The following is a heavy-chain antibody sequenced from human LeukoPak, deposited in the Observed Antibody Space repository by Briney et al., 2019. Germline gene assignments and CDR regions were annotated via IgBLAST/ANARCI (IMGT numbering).Heavy chain of an antibody. J-gene: IGHJ4*02. V-gene: IGHV1-46*01. CDR1: GHTFTNYY. CDR2: INPSGGST. D-gene: IGHD1-14*01. Sequence: ASVKVSCKASGHTFTNYYIHWVRQAPGQGLEWMGNINPSGGSTTYAQRFQDRVLMTGDTSTSSVYMELSSLRSEDTAIYYCAREMPRTYYFDYWGQGTLVT. CDR3: AREMPRTYYFDY.